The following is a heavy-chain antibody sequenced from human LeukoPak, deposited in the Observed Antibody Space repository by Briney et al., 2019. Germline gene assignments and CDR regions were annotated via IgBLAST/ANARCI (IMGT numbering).Heavy chain of an antibody. Sequence: GESLKISCKSSGYRFSNYWIGWVRQKPGKGLEWMGIIYPGDSDTRYSPSFQGQVTMSVDKSISTAYLQWSSLKTSDTAMYYCARHERRRDWFDPWGQGTLVTVSS. V-gene: IGHV5-51*01. CDR3: ARHERRRDWFDP. D-gene: IGHD6-25*01. J-gene: IGHJ5*02. CDR2: IYPGDSDT. CDR1: GYRFSNYW.